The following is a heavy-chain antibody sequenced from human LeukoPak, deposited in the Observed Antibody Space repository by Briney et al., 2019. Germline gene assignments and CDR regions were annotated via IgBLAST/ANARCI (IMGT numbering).Heavy chain of an antibody. V-gene: IGHV1-46*01. Sequence: GASVKVSCKASGYTFTSYYMHRVRQAPGQGLEWMGIINPSGGSTSYAQKFQGRVTMTRDTSTSTVYMELSSLRSEDTAVYYCASTELGIEIDYWGQGTLVTVSS. CDR1: GYTFTSYY. CDR2: INPSGGST. J-gene: IGHJ4*02. CDR3: ASTELGIEIDY. D-gene: IGHD7-27*01.